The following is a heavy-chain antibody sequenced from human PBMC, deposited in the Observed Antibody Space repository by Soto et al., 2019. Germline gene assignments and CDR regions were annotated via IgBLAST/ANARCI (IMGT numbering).Heavy chain of an antibody. V-gene: IGHV3-15*01. CDR3: TTGQVAGTRDY. Sequence: EVQLVESGGGLVQPGGSLRLSCAASGFTFSNAWMSWVRQPPGKGLEWVGRIKSKTDSGATDYVAPVKGRFIISRDDSKNMVYLQMISLKAEDTAMYYCTTGQVAGTRDYWGQGTLVTVSA. D-gene: IGHD6-19*01. CDR1: GFTFSNAW. J-gene: IGHJ4*02. CDR2: IKSKTDSGAT.